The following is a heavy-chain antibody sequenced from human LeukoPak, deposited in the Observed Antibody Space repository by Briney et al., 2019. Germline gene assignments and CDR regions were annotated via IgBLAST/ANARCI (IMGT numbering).Heavy chain of an antibody. J-gene: IGHJ4*02. Sequence: SETLSLTCAVYGGSFSGYYWSWIRQPPGKGLEWIGYIYHSGSTYYNPSLKSRVTISVDRSKNQFSLKLSSVTAADTAVYYCAREGRDSPFDYWGQGTLVTVSS. CDR3: AREGRDSPFDY. CDR1: GGSFSGYY. D-gene: IGHD2-21*01. V-gene: IGHV4-30-2*01. CDR2: IYHSGST.